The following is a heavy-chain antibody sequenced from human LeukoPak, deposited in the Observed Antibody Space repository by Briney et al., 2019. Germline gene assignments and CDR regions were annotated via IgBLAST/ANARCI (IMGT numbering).Heavy chain of an antibody. J-gene: IGHJ4*02. V-gene: IGHV3-53*01. D-gene: IGHD2-15*01. CDR2: IYSGGST. CDR3: ARGVVVVAAPYFDY. CDR1: GFTVSSNY. Sequence: QPGGSLRLSCAASGFTVSSNYMSWVRQAPGKGLEWVSVIYSGGSTYYADSVKGRFTISRDNSKNTLYLQMNSLRAEDTAVYYCARGVVVVAAPYFDYWGQGTLVTVSS.